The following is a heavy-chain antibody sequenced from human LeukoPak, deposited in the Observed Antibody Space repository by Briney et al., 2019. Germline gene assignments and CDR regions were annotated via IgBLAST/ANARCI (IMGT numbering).Heavy chain of an antibody. J-gene: IGHJ5*02. CDR3: ARAETGYSGYKSRILFDP. CDR2: INPNSGGT. D-gene: IGHD5-12*01. Sequence: WSAVTVSCMSSGYTFTGYYMHWVRPAPGQGLEWMGWINPNSGGTNYAQKFQGSGTMTRDTSTSTAYMQMSRLRSDDTAVYYYARAETGYSGYKSRILFDPWGQGTLVTVSS. V-gene: IGHV1-2*02. CDR1: GYTFTGYY.